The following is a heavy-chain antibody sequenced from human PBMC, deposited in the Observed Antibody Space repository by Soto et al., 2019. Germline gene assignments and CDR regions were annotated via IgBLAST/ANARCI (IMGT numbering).Heavy chain of an antibody. CDR1: WFSLSTSGVG. D-gene: IGHD6-19*01. CDR3: AHSRYSSGWYGEY. CDR2: IYWNDDK. J-gene: IGHJ4*02. Sequence: QITLKESGPTLVKPPQPLTLTWTFSWFSLSTSGVGVGWIRQPPGKALEWPALIYWNDDKRYSPSLKSKLTINEDAAKNQLVLTLTNRDPVDTAAYSCAHSRYSSGWYGEYWGQETLVTVSS. V-gene: IGHV2-5*01.